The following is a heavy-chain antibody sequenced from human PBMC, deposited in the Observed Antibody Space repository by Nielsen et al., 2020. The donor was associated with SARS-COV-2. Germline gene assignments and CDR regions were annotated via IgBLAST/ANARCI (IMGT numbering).Heavy chain of an antibody. Sequence: WVRQAPGQGLEWMGIINTTAGSTTYAQKFQGRVTMTRDTSTHTVFMELSSLRSEDTAVFYCARSAAGGKNFDSWGQGTLVTVSS. V-gene: IGHV1-46*01. J-gene: IGHJ4*02. CDR3: ARSAAGGKNFDS. CDR2: INTTAGST. D-gene: IGHD6-13*01.